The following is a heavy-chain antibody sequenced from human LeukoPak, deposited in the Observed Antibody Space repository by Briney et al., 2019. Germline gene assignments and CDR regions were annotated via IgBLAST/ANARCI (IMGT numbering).Heavy chain of an antibody. V-gene: IGHV4-34*01. CDR3: ASGQLSLDY. J-gene: IGHJ4*02. Sequence: SETLSLTCAVYGGSFSGYYWSWIRQPPGKGLEWIGEINHSGSTNYNPSLKSRVTISVDTSKNQFSLKLSSVTAADTAVYYCASGQLSLDYWGQGTLVTVSS. D-gene: IGHD1-1*01. CDR1: GGSFSGYY. CDR2: INHSGST.